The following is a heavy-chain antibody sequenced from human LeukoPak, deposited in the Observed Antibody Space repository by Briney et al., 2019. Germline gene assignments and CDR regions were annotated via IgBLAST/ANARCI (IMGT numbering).Heavy chain of an antibody. D-gene: IGHD6-6*01. Sequence: SVKVSCKASGGTFSSYAISWVRQAPGQGLEWMGGIIPIFGTANYAQKFQGRVTIITDESTSTAYMELSSLRSEDTAVYYCAAQAARPDFDYWGQGTLVTVSS. CDR3: AAQAARPDFDY. V-gene: IGHV1-69*05. CDR1: GGTFSSYA. CDR2: IIPIFGTA. J-gene: IGHJ4*02.